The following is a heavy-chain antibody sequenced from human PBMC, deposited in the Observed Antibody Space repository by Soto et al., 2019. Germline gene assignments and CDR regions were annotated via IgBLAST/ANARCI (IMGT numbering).Heavy chain of an antibody. D-gene: IGHD6-19*01. J-gene: IGHJ4*02. CDR3: AREGGYSSGWYVLQFDY. CDR1: GFTFSSYG. CDR2: IWYDGSNK. V-gene: IGHV3-33*01. Sequence: GGSLRLSCAASGFTFSSYGMHWVRQAPGKGLEWVAVIWYDGSNKYYADSVKGRFTISRDNSKNTLYLQMNSLRAEDTAVYYCAREGGYSSGWYVLQFDYWGQGTLVTVSS.